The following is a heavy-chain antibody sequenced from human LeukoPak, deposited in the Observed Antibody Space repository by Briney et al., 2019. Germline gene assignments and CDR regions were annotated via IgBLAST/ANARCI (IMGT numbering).Heavy chain of an antibody. J-gene: IGHJ4*02. CDR1: GVTFSGSA. CDR3: TRHVPNYYDSSGYPYYFDY. D-gene: IGHD3-22*01. V-gene: IGHV3-73*01. Sequence: AGSLKLSCAASGVTFSGSAMHWVRQASGKGLEWVGRIRSKANSYATAYAASVKGRFTISRDDSKTTAYLQMNSLKTEDTAVYYCTRHVPNYYDSSGYPYYFDYWGQGTLVTVSS. CDR2: IRSKANSYAT.